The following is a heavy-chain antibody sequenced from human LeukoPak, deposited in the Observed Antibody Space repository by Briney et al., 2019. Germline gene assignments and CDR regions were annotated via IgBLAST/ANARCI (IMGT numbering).Heavy chain of an antibody. CDR1: GYTFTSYD. CDR3: ARVKSYDSSGYDY. J-gene: IGHJ4*02. Sequence: GASVKVSCKASGYTFTSYDINWVRQATGQGLEWMGWMNPNSGNTGYAQKFQGRVTMTTDTSTSTAYMELRSLRSDDTAVYYCARVKSYDSSGYDYWGQGTLVTVSS. D-gene: IGHD3-22*01. V-gene: IGHV1-8*01. CDR2: MNPNSGNT.